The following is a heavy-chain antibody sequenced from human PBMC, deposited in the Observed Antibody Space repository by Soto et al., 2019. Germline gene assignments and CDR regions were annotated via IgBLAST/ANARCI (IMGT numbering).Heavy chain of an antibody. V-gene: IGHV4-39*01. CDR3: ARRGWELLAAYFDY. Sequence: SETLSLTCTVSGGSISSSSYYWGWIRQPPGKGLEWIGSIYYSGSTYYNPSLKSRVTISVDTSKNQFSLKLSSVTAADTAVYYCARRGWELLAAYFDYWGQGTLVTVSS. CDR2: IYYSGST. D-gene: IGHD1-26*01. J-gene: IGHJ4*02. CDR1: GGSISSSSYY.